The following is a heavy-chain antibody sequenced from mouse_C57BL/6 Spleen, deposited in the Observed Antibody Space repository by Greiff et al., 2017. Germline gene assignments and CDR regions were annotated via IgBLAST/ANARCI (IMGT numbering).Heavy chain of an antibody. CDR1: GYTFTSYW. Sequence: VQLQQPGAELVKPGASVKMSCKASGYTFTSYWITWVKQRPGQGLEWIGDIYPGSGSTNYNEKFKSKATLTVDTSSSTAYMPLSSLTSEDSAVYYCARTYDYDWYFDVWGTGTTVTVSS. CDR3: ARTYDYDWYFDV. D-gene: IGHD2-4*01. CDR2: IYPGSGST. J-gene: IGHJ1*03. V-gene: IGHV1-55*01.